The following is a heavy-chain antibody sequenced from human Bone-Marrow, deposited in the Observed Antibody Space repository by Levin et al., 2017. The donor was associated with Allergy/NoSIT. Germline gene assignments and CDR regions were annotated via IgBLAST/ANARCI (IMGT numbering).Heavy chain of an antibody. D-gene: IGHD4-17*01. CDR1: GFTFNKFG. Sequence: GESLKISCAASGFTFNKFGMNWVRQAPGKGLEWVSSISSSSSHVYYADSVKGRFTISRDNAKNALYLQMNSLRVEDTAVYYCARDRTYGILRNYGMDVWGQGTTVTVSS. CDR2: ISSSSSHV. V-gene: IGHV3-21*01. CDR3: ARDRTYGILRNYGMDV. J-gene: IGHJ6*02.